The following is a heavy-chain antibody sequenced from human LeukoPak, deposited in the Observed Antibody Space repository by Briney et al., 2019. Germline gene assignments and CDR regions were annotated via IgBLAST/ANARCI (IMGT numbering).Heavy chain of an antibody. CDR1: GFIFSTYA. V-gene: IGHV3-48*04. Sequence: GGSLRLSCAGSGFIFSTYAMNWVRQAPGKGLEWVSYINSGSTTTHYADSVKGRFTISRDNAKNSMSLQMNSLRAEDTAIYYCATYRSYSIGPNWGQGVLVTVSS. D-gene: IGHD3-3*02. CDR3: ATYRSYSIGPN. J-gene: IGHJ4*02. CDR2: INSGSTTT.